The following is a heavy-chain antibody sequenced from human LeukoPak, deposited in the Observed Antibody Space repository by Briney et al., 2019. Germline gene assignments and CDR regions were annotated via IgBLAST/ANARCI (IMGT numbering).Heavy chain of an antibody. J-gene: IGHJ4*02. Sequence: GESLKISCKGSGYSVATYWIGWVRQMPGKGLEWMGIIYPGDSDTRYNPSFQGQVTISADKSISTAYLQWSSLKASDTAIYYCARHTSSWSREDFWGQGTLVTVSS. CDR3: ARHTSSWSREDF. CDR1: GYSVATYW. D-gene: IGHD6-13*01. CDR2: IYPGDSDT. V-gene: IGHV5-51*01.